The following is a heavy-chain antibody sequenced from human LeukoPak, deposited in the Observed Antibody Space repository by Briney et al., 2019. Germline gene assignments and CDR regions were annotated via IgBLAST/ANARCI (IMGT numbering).Heavy chain of an antibody. CDR2: ISGTGGST. J-gene: IGHJ4*02. CDR3: ARAYTAIILDY. Sequence: GGSLRLSCAASGFTFSSYAMSWVRQTPGKGLEWVSVISGTGGSTGYADSVKGRFTISRDNSKNTLYLQMNSLRAEDTAVYYCARAYTAIILDYWGQGTLVTVSS. CDR1: GFTFSSYA. V-gene: IGHV3-23*01. D-gene: IGHD5-18*01.